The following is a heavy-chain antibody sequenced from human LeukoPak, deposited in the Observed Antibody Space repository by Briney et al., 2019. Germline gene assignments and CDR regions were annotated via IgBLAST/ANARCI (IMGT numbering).Heavy chain of an antibody. D-gene: IGHD3-22*01. CDR1: GFTFSSYS. Sequence: GGSLRLSCAASGFTFSSYSMNWVRQAPGKGLEWVSYISSSSSTIYYADSVKGRFTISRDNAKNSLYLQMNSLRGEDTAAYYCARAENYDSSGYPRGIFDYWGQGTLVTVSS. J-gene: IGHJ4*02. CDR2: ISSSSSTI. V-gene: IGHV3-48*01. CDR3: ARAENYDSSGYPRGIFDY.